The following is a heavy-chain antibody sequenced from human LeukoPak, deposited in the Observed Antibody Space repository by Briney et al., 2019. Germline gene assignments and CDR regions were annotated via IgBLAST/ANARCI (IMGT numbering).Heavy chain of an antibody. CDR1: GFTFNNYG. J-gene: IGHJ4*02. CDR3: AKGPLRGTAAAIDY. D-gene: IGHD2-2*01. CDR2: ISYDGRNI. V-gene: IGHV3-30*18. Sequence: GKSLRLSCAASGFTFNNYGMHWVRQAPGKGLEWVAVISYDGRNIHYPDSVKGRFTISRDISTDTLWLHMDSLRTEATAVYYCAKGPLRGTAAAIDYWGQGTLVTVSS.